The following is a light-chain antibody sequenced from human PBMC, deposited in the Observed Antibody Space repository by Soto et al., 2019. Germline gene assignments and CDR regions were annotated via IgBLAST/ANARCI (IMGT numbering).Light chain of an antibody. J-gene: IGKJ2*01. Sequence: DIQMTQSPSTLSASVGDRVTITCRAGQSISSWLAWYQQKPGKAPKLLIYDASTLESGVPSRFSGSGSGTEFTLNISSLQPDDFATYYCQKYNNYPYTFGQGTKLEIK. CDR2: DAS. CDR1: QSISSW. V-gene: IGKV1-5*01. CDR3: QKYNNYPYT.